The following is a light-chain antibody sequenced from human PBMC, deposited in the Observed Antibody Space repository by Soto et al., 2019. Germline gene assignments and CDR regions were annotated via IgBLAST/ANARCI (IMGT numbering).Light chain of an antibody. Sequence: IQCTHSPSSLSASIGDRVTITCRASQGIGSYLAWYQQKPGEAPKLLIFAASTLQSGVPSRFSGSGSGTDFALIISGLQPEDFATYFCQQSYSSPSTFGQGTKVDIK. J-gene: IGKJ2*01. V-gene: IGKV1-9*01. CDR2: AAS. CDR3: QQSYSSPST. CDR1: QGIGSY.